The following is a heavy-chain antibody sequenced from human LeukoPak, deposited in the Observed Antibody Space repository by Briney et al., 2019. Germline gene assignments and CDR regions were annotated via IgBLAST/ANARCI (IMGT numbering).Heavy chain of an antibody. CDR1: GGSFSGYY. Sequence: SETLSLTCAVYGGSFSGYYWSWIRQPPGKGPEWIGEISHSGSTNYNPSLESRVTISVDTSKNQFSLKLSSVTAADTAVYYCARGVAVAGTLDYWGQGTLVTVSS. V-gene: IGHV4-34*01. D-gene: IGHD6-19*01. CDR3: ARGVAVAGTLDY. J-gene: IGHJ4*02. CDR2: ISHSGST.